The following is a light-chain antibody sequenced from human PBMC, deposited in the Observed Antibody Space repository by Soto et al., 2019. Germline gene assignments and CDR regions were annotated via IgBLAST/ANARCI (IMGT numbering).Light chain of an antibody. CDR1: RSVSRY. CDR3: QQRSNWPPFT. CDR2: DAS. V-gene: IGKV3-11*01. Sequence: EIVLTQSPATLYLSPGERATLSCRSSRSVSRYLAWYQQKPGQAPRLLIFDASNRATGIPASFSGSGSGTEFTLAISSLEPADFAVYYCQQRSNWPPFTFGPGTKVEIK. J-gene: IGKJ3*01.